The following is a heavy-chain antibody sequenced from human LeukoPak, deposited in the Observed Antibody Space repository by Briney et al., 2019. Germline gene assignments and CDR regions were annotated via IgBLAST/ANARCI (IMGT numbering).Heavy chain of an antibody. CDR3: ARRSSLVVADY. CDR1: GGSISSSSYY. D-gene: IGHD2-15*01. CDR2: IYYSGST. Sequence: SETLSLTCTVSGGSISSSSYYWGWIRQPPGKGREWIGSIYYSGSTYYNPSLKRRVTISVDTSKNQFSLKLSSVTAADTAVYYCARRSSLVVADYWGQGTLVTVSS. J-gene: IGHJ4*02. V-gene: IGHV4-39*01.